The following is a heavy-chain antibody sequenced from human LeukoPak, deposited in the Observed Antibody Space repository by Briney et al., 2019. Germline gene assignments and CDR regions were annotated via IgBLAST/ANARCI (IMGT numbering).Heavy chain of an antibody. Sequence: GASVKVSCKASGYTFTSYGISWVRQAPGQGLEWMGWISAYNGNTNYAQKLQGRVTMTTDTSTSTAYMELRSLRSDDTAVYYCATDYCSGGSCYSGLDYWGQGTLVTVSS. D-gene: IGHD2-15*01. J-gene: IGHJ4*02. CDR1: GYTFTSYG. V-gene: IGHV1-18*01. CDR2: ISAYNGNT. CDR3: ATDYCSGGSCYSGLDY.